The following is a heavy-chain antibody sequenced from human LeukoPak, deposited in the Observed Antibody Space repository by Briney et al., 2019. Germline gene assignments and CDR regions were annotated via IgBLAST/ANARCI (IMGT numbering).Heavy chain of an antibody. Sequence: SETLSLTCTVSGGSISSSSYYWGWIRQPPGKGLEWIGSIYYSGSTYYNPSLKSRVTISVDTSKNQFSLKLSSVTAADTAVYYCARDHEGAVDYWGQGTLVTVSS. CDR1: GGSISSSSYY. V-gene: IGHV4-39*07. CDR3: ARDHEGAVDY. CDR2: IYYSGST. J-gene: IGHJ4*02. D-gene: IGHD1-26*01.